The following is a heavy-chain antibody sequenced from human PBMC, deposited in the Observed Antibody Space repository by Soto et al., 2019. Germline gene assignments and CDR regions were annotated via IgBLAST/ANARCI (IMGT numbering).Heavy chain of an antibody. CDR2: INHSGST. D-gene: IGHD3-10*01. CDR3: ARGLRDYVLLWFGEYKIDAFDI. J-gene: IGHJ3*02. Sequence: SETLSLTCAVYGGSFSGYYWSWIRQPPGKGLEWIGEINHSGSTNYNPSLKSRGTISVDTYKNQFSPKLSSVIAADTAVYYCARGLRDYVLLWFGEYKIDAFDIWGQGTMVTVSS. V-gene: IGHV4-34*01. CDR1: GGSFSGYY.